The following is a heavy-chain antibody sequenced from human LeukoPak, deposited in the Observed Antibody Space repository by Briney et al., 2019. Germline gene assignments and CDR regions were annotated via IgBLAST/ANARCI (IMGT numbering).Heavy chain of an antibody. CDR2: ISGSSSYI. CDR3: ARTIFGVTHGFDI. J-gene: IGHJ3*02. V-gene: IGHV3-21*04. Sequence: GGSLRLSCAASGFTFSSYSMNWVRQAPGKGLEWVSSISGSSSYIYYADSVKGRFTISRDNAKNSLYLQMNSLRAEDTAVYYCARTIFGVTHGFDIWGQGTMVTVSS. D-gene: IGHD3-3*01. CDR1: GFTFSSYS.